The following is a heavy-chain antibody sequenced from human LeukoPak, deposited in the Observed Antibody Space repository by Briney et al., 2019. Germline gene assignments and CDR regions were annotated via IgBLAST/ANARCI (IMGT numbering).Heavy chain of an antibody. D-gene: IGHD3-16*01. V-gene: IGHV4-39*01. CDR3: GGEGASYSVGGGVSN. Sequence: SETLSLTCTVSGGSISSSSYYWGWIRQPPGKGLEWIGSIYYSGSTYYNPSLKSRVTISVGTSKNQFSLKLSSVTASDTAVYYCGGEGASYSVGGGVSNWGQGTLVTVSS. CDR1: GGSISSSSYY. CDR2: IYYSGST. J-gene: IGHJ4*02.